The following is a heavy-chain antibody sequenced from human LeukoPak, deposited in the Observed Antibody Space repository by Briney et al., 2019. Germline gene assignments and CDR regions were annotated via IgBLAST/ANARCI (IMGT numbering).Heavy chain of an antibody. J-gene: IGHJ4*02. D-gene: IGHD2-21*02. CDR3: AKRPRDWHSPIDY. CDR1: GASISSGNDY. V-gene: IGHV4-61*02. Sequence: SETLSLTCTVSGASISSGNDYWGWIRQPAGKGLEWIGRVYTGGSTNYNPSLKSRVTLSVETSKNQFSLKLTSVTAADTAVYYCAKRPRDWHSPIDYWGQGTLVTVSS. CDR2: VYTGGST.